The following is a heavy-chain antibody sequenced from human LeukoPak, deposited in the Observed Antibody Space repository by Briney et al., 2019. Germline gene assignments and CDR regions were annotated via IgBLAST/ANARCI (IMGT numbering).Heavy chain of an antibody. CDR3: ATSSSSHDGYYYMDV. CDR2: IIPIFGTA. CDR1: GGTFSSYA. J-gene: IGHJ6*03. D-gene: IGHD6-6*01. V-gene: IGHV1-69*05. Sequence: PQASVKVSCKASGGTFSSYAISWVRQAPGQGLEWMGGIIPIFGTANYAQKFQGRVTITTDESTSTAYMELSSLRPEDTAVYYCATSSSSHDGYYYMDVWGKGTTVTVSS.